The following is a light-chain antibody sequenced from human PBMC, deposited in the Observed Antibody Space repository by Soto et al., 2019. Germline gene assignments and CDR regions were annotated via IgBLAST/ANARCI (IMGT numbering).Light chain of an antibody. V-gene: IGLV3-21*01. CDR3: QVWDSGSDHVV. J-gene: IGLJ3*02. CDR1: NIGSKN. Sequence: SYELTQPPSVSVAPGKTARITCGGDNIGSKNVHWYQQKPGQAPVLVIYSDSDRPSAIPERFSGSNSGNTATLTISRVEAGDEGDYYCQVWDSGSDHVVFGGGTKLPVL. CDR2: SDS.